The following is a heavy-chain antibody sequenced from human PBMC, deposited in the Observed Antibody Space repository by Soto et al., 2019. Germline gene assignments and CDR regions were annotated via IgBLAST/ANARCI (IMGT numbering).Heavy chain of an antibody. CDR3: ASEVAATYYYYYGMDV. CDR1: GGTFSSYS. V-gene: IGHV1-69*01. J-gene: IGHJ6*02. D-gene: IGHD2-15*01. CDR2: IIPIFGTA. Sequence: QVQLVQSGAEVKKPGSSVKVSCKASGGTFSSYSISWVRQAPGQGLEWMGGIIPIFGTANYAQKFQGRVTITADESTITAYMELSSLRSEDTAVYYCASEVAATYYYYYGMDVWGQGTTVTVSS.